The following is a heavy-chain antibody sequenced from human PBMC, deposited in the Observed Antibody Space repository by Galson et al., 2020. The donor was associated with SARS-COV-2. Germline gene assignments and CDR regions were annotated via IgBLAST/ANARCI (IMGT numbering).Heavy chain of an antibody. CDR2: ISSSSSYI. Sequence: GGSLRLSCAASGFTFSSYSMNWVRQAPGKGLEWVSSISSSSSYIYYADSVKGRFTISRDNAKNSLYLQMNSLRAKDTAVYYCARDLDYLYGMDVWGQGTTVTVSS. CDR3: ARDLDYLYGMDV. J-gene: IGHJ6*02. CDR1: GFTFSSYS. V-gene: IGHV3-21*01.